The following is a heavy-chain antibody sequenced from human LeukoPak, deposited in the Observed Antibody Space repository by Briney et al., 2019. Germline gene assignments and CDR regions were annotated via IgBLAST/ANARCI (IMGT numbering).Heavy chain of an antibody. Sequence: GGSLRLSCAASGFIVSNNYMSWVRQAPGKGLEWVSAIYSAGTTYYADSVKGRFTISRDSSKNTLFLQMNSLRAEDTAVYYCARGFSSMVRGGMDVWGQGTTVTVSS. CDR1: GFIVSNNY. V-gene: IGHV3-53*01. CDR3: ARGFSSMVRGGMDV. CDR2: IYSAGTT. D-gene: IGHD3-10*01. J-gene: IGHJ6*02.